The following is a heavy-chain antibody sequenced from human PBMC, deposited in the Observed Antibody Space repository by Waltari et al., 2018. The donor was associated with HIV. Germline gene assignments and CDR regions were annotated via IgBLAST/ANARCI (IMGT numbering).Heavy chain of an antibody. J-gene: IGHJ2*01. CDR2: IERRQGNFAP. D-gene: IGHD6-19*01. V-gene: IGHV3-73*02. CDR1: GFGFSDTG. Sequence: VQLLESGGGLVPPGGSLTISCTASGFGFSDTGLHWVRQAPGKGPGGVGRIERRQGNFAPIYTWSVEGSFNISRHDSDNTTFLHLNSLRVEDTAIYYCSVGSPDYWYFDLWGRGTLVTVSS. CDR3: SVGSPDYWYFDL.